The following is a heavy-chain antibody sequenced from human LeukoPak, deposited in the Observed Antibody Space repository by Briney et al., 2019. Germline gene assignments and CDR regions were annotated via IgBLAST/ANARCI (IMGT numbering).Heavy chain of an antibody. CDR1: GFTFSDYS. J-gene: IGHJ3*02. Sequence: TAGSLRLSCAASGFTFSDYSMNWVRQAPGKGLEWVSYISFSVNTKYYGDSVKGRFTISRDNAKNTLYLQMNSLRAEDTAVYYCATDGVGALPGDVFNIWGQGTMVTVSS. D-gene: IGHD1-26*01. CDR2: ISFSVNTK. CDR3: ATDGVGALPGDVFNI. V-gene: IGHV3-48*04.